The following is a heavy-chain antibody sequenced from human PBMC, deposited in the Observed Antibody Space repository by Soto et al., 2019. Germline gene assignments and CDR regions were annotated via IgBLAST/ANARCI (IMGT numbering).Heavy chain of an antibody. CDR2: ISYDGSNK. Sequence: PGGSLRLSCAASGFTFSSYGMHWVRQAPGKGLEWVAVISYDGSNKYYADSVKGRFTISRDNSKNTLYLQMNSLRAEDTAVYYCAKDADHYYDSSLFDYWGQGTLVTVSS. J-gene: IGHJ4*02. V-gene: IGHV3-30*18. D-gene: IGHD3-22*01. CDR1: GFTFSSYG. CDR3: AKDADHYYDSSLFDY.